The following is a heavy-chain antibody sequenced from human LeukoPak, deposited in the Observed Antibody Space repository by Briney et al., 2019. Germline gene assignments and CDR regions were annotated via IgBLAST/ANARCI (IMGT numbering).Heavy chain of an antibody. CDR1: GFTFSSYS. CDR3: AKGAVAGTVPRYFDY. V-gene: IGHV3-21*01. CDR2: NSSSSSYI. Sequence: GGSLRLSCAASGFTFSSYSMNWVRQAPGKGLEWVSSNSSSSSYIYYADSVKGRFTISRDNSKNTLYLQMNSLRAEDTAVYYCAKGAVAGTVPRYFDYWGQGTLVTVSS. D-gene: IGHD6-19*01. J-gene: IGHJ4*02.